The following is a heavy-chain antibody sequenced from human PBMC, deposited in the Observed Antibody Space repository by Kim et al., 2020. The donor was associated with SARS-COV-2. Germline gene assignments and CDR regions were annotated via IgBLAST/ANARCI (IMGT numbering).Heavy chain of an antibody. D-gene: IGHD3-22*01. J-gene: IGHJ4*02. Sequence: GGSLRLSCAASGFTFSRYAMSWVRQAPGKGLEWVSAISGSGGSTYYADSVKGRFTISRDNSKNTLYLQMNSLRAEDTAVYYCATLAPYYYDSSCYLGYFDYRGQGTPVHVSS. V-gene: IGHV3-23*01. CDR2: ISGSGGST. CDR3: ATLAPYYYDSSCYLGYFDY. CDR1: GFTFSRYA.